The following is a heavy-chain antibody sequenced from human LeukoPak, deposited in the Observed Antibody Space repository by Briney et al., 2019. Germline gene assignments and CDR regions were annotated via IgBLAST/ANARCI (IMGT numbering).Heavy chain of an antibody. CDR3: AKDLGLSVGATPFDY. CDR1: GFTFSTYG. Sequence: PGGSLRLSCAASGFTFSTYGTHWVRQAPGKGLEWVAFIRYDGSNKQYADSVKGRFTISRDNSKNTLYLQMNSLRAEDTAVHYCAKDLGLSVGATPFDYWGQGTLVTVSS. J-gene: IGHJ4*02. CDR2: IRYDGSNK. V-gene: IGHV3-30*02. D-gene: IGHD1-26*01.